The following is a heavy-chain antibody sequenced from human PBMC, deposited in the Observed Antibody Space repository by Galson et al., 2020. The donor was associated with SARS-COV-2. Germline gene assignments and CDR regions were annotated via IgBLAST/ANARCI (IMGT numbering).Heavy chain of an antibody. D-gene: IGHD3-9*01. CDR2: IYYSGST. Sequence: ETSETLSLTCTVSGGSISSDYWSWIRQPPGKRLEWIGYIYYSGSTNSNPSLESRVTISLDTSKNQFSLKLTSVTAADTAVYYCARVPVDWLAMDVWGQGTTVTVSS. CDR1: GGSISSDY. CDR3: ARVPVDWLAMDV. J-gene: IGHJ6*02. V-gene: IGHV4-59*01.